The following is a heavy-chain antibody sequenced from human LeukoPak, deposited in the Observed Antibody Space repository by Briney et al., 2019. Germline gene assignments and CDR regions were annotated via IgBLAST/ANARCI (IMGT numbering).Heavy chain of an antibody. CDR1: GYTFTSYA. D-gene: IGHD2-2*01. Sequence: ASVKVSCKASGYTFTSYAMNWVRQAPGQGLEWMGWISAYNGNTNYAQKLQGRVTMTTDTSTSTAYMELRSLRSDDTAVYYCARVAGYCSSTSCYAWGLRYFDWLYPYIHFDYWGQGTLVTVSS. J-gene: IGHJ4*02. V-gene: IGHV1-18*01. CDR2: ISAYNGNT. CDR3: ARVAGYCSSTSCYAWGLRYFDWLYPYIHFDY.